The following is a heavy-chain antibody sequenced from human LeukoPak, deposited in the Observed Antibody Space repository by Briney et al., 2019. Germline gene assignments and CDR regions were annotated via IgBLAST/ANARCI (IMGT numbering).Heavy chain of an antibody. CDR1: GGSISSYY. V-gene: IGHV4-59*01. D-gene: IGHD1-26*01. CDR2: IYYSGST. Sequence: SETLSLTCTVSGGSISSYYWSWIRQPPGKGLEWIGYIYYSGSTNYNPPLKSRVTISVDTSKNQFSLKLSSVTAADTAVYYCARPSVGAEYYFDYWGQGTLVTVSS. CDR3: ARPSVGAEYYFDY. J-gene: IGHJ4*02.